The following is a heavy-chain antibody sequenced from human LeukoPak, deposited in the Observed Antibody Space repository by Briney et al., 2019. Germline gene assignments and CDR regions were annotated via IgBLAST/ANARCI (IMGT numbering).Heavy chain of an antibody. CDR3: ARVGIAAAGVEYFQH. Sequence: KPSETLSLTCTVSGGSISSYYWSWIRQPPGKGLEWIGYISYSGSTNFNPSLKSRVTISVDTSKNQFSLKLSSVTAADTAVYYCARVGIAAAGVEYFQHWGQSTLVTVSS. V-gene: IGHV4-59*01. CDR2: ISYSGST. J-gene: IGHJ1*01. D-gene: IGHD6-13*01. CDR1: GGSISSYY.